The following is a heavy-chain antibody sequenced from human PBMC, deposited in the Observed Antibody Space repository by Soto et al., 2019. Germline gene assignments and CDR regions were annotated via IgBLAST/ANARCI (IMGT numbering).Heavy chain of an antibody. D-gene: IGHD2-15*01. CDR3: ARAVVVAATPLFQPVDY. J-gene: IGHJ4*02. Sequence: QVPLVQSGAEVKKPGASVKVSCKASGYTFTSYGISWVRQAPGQGLEWMGWISAYNGNTNYVQKLQGRVTMTTDTSTSTAYMELRSLRSDDTAVYYCARAVVVAATPLFQPVDYWGQGTLVTVSS. CDR1: GYTFTSYG. V-gene: IGHV1-18*01. CDR2: ISAYNGNT.